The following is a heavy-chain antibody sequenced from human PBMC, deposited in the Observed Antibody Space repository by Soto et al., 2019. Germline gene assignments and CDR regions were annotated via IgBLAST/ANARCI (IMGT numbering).Heavy chain of an antibody. CDR3: ARPSTYYGSGSYYLSGGMDV. D-gene: IGHD3-10*01. CDR1: GYSFTSYW. CDR2: IYPGDSDT. V-gene: IGHV5-51*01. J-gene: IGHJ6*02. Sequence: GDSLKISCKGSGYSFTSYWIGWVRQMPGKGLEWMGIIYPGDSDTRYSPSFQGQVTISADKSISTAYLQWSSLKASDTAMYYCARPSTYYGSGSYYLSGGMDVWGQGTTVTVSS.